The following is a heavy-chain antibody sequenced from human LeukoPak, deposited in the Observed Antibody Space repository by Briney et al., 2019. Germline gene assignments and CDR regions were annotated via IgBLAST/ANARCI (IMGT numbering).Heavy chain of an antibody. Sequence: GGSLRLSCAASGFTFSSYTMSWVRQAPGKGLEWVSTITTSDGNTYYADSVKGRFTVSRDNSKNTLFLQMTSLRAEDTAVYYCAKDGGLWVSAHWGDSWGRGTLVTVSS. J-gene: IGHJ4*02. D-gene: IGHD7-27*01. CDR1: GFTFSSYT. CDR2: ITTSDGNT. CDR3: AKDGGLWVSAHWGDS. V-gene: IGHV3-23*01.